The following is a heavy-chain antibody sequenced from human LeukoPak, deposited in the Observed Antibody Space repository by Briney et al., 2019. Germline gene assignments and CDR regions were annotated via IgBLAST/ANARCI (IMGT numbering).Heavy chain of an antibody. V-gene: IGHV3-48*01. CDR1: GFTFSSYS. CDR3: ARDPYCSSTSCSSWHYYYYGMDV. Sequence: PGGSLLLSCAASGFTFSSYSMNWVRQAPGKGLEWVSYISSSSSTIYYADSVKGRFTISRDNAKNSLYLQMNSLRAEDTAVYYCARDPYCSSTSCSSWHYYYYGMDVWGQGTTVTVSS. CDR2: ISSSSSTI. J-gene: IGHJ6*02. D-gene: IGHD2-2*01.